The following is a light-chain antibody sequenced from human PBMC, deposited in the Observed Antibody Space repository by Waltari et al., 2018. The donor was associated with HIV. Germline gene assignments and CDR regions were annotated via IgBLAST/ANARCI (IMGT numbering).Light chain of an antibody. J-gene: IGLJ2*01. CDR2: QVT. CDR1: SSAVGGYNS. Sequence: QSALTQPPSASGSPGQSVPISCTGPSSAVGGYNSVSWYQQHPGKAPQVIIYQVTNRPSGVPDRFSGSKSGNTASLTVSGLQVEDEADYYCSSYAGSNNVVFGGGTKLTVL. V-gene: IGLV2-8*01. CDR3: SSYAGSNNVV.